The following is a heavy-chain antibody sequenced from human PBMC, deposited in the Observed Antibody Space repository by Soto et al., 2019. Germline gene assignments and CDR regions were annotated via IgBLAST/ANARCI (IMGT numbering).Heavy chain of an antibody. V-gene: IGHV3-15*07. D-gene: IGHD3-9*01. J-gene: IGHJ2*01. Sequence: GKGLEWVGRIKSKTDGGTTDYAAPVKGRLTISRDDSKNTLYLQMNSLKTEDTAVYYCTTFCFFQAEDGIRYLCTVSAFLLNRSSDL. CDR3: TTFCFFQAEDGIRYLCTVSAFLLNRSSDL. CDR2: IKSKTDGGTT.